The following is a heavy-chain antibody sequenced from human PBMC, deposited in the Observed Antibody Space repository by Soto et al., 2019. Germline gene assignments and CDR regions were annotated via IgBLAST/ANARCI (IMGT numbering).Heavy chain of an antibody. D-gene: IGHD6-13*01. Sequence: GGSLRLSCAASVLTFSSYSMNWVRQAPGKGLEWGSSISSSSSTIYYADSVKGRFTITRDNAKNSLYLQMNSLRAEDTAVYYCARHPERIAQIGWFDPWGQGTLVTVSS. CDR2: ISSSSSTI. V-gene: IGHV3-48*01. J-gene: IGHJ5*02. CDR1: VLTFSSYS. CDR3: ARHPERIAQIGWFDP.